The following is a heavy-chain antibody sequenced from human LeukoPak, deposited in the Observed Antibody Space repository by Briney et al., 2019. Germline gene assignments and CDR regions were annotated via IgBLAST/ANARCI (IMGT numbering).Heavy chain of an antibody. CDR2: IYHSGST. CDR3: ARDRVSSGWFHDAFGI. Sequence: KPSGTLSLTCAVSGGSLSSSNWWSWVRQPPGKGLEWIGEIYHSGSTNYNPSLKSRVTISVNTSKNQFSLKLSSVTAADTAVYYCARDRVSSGWFHDAFGIWGQGTMVTVSS. V-gene: IGHV4-4*02. CDR1: GGSLSSSNW. D-gene: IGHD6-19*01. J-gene: IGHJ3*02.